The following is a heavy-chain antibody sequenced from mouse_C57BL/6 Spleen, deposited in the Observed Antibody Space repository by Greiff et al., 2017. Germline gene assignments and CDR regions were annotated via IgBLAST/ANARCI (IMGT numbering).Heavy chain of an antibody. CDR1: GYTFTSYW. V-gene: IGHV1-55*01. D-gene: IGHD1-1*01. Sequence: VQLQQPGAELVKPGASVTMSCKASGYTFTSYWITWVKQRPGQGLEWIGDIYPGSGSTNYNEKFKSKATLTVDTSSSTAYMQLSSLTSEDSAVYYCAIFITTVVAGFDYWGQGTTLTVSS. CDR2: IYPGSGST. CDR3: AIFITTVVAGFDY. J-gene: IGHJ2*01.